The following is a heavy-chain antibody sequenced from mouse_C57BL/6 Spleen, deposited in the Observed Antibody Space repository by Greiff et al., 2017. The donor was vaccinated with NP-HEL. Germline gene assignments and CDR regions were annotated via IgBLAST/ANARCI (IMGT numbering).Heavy chain of an antibody. D-gene: IGHD2-3*01. Sequence: EVQRVESGGGLVQPKGSLKLSCAASGFTFNTYAMHWVRQAPGKGVEWVARIRSKSSNYATYYADSVKDRFTISRDDSQSMLYLQMNNLKTEATAMYYCVGPYDGYSWFAYWGQGTLVTVSA. V-gene: IGHV10-3*01. CDR2: IRSKSSNYAT. J-gene: IGHJ3*01. CDR1: GFTFNTYA. CDR3: VGPYDGYSWFAY.